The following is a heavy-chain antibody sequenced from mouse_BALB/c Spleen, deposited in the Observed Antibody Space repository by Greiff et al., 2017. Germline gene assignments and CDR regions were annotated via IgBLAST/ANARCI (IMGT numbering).Heavy chain of an antibody. CDR3: ASGGTYYAMDY. Sequence: EVKLMESGAELVKPGASVKLSCTASGFNIKDTYMHWVKQRPEQGLEWIGRIDPANGNTKYDPKFQGKATITADTSSNTAYLHLSSLTSEDTAVYYCASGGTYYAMDYWGQGTSVTVSS. D-gene: IGHD3-2*02. J-gene: IGHJ4*01. V-gene: IGHV14-3*02. CDR2: IDPANGNT. CDR1: GFNIKDTY.